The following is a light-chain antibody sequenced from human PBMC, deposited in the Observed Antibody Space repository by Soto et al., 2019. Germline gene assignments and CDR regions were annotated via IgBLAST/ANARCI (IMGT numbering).Light chain of an antibody. CDR3: SSYTSSSIDYV. CDR1: SSDVGAYNY. J-gene: IGLJ1*01. CDR2: AVS. Sequence: QSALTQPASVSGSPGQSITISCTGTSSDVGAYNYVSWYQQYPGKAPKLMIYAVSNRPSGVSNRFSGSKSGNTASLTISGLQAEDEADYYCSSYTSSSIDYVFGTGTKVTVL. V-gene: IGLV2-14*01.